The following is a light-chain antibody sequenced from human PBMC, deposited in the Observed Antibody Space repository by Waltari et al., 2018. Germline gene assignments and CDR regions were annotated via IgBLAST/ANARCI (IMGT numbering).Light chain of an antibody. CDR3: GTWDNNLSALV. V-gene: IGLV1-51*02. CDR2: ETE. Sequence: QSVLTQPPSVSAAPGQKVTISCPGSTSNIGNNYVPWYQQVPGAAPKVFIYETEKRPSGIPDRFSGSKSGTSASLGITGLQTGDEAAYYCGTWDNNLSALVFGGGTKLTVL. J-gene: IGLJ2*01. CDR1: TSNIGNNY.